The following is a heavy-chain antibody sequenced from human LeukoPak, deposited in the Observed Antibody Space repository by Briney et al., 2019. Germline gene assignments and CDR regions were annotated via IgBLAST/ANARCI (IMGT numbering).Heavy chain of an antibody. CDR1: GYNFTDYY. D-gene: IGHD1-26*01. CDR2: INPKSGGT. J-gene: IGHJ4*02. Sequence: ASVKVSCKASGYNFTDYYIHWVRQAPGQGLEWMGWINPKSGGTNYAQKFRGRVTMTRDTSISTAYMELSGLRSDDTAVYYCARDSGLGPTWHPFDHWGQGTLVTVSS. V-gene: IGHV1-2*02. CDR3: ARDSGLGPTWHPFDH.